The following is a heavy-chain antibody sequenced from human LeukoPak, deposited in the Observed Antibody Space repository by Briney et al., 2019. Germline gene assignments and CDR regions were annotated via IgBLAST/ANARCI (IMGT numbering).Heavy chain of an antibody. CDR3: ASEDYDSFNDAFDI. CDR2: INSDGSST. V-gene: IGHV3-74*01. J-gene: IGHJ3*02. Sequence: GGSLRLSCAASGFTFSSYWMHGVRQAPGKGLVWVSRINSDGSSTSYADSVKGRFTISRDNAKNTLYLQMNSLRAEDTAVYYCASEDYDSFNDAFDIWGQGTMVTVSS. D-gene: IGHD3-22*01. CDR1: GFTFSSYW.